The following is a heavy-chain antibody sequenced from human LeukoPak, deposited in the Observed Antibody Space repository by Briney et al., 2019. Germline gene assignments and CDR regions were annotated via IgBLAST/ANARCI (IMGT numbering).Heavy chain of an antibody. CDR3: ARVPPVGAMLFDP. J-gene: IGHJ5*02. Sequence: SVKVSCKASGGTFSRYAISWVRQAPGQGLELMGGIIPIFGTANYAQKFQGRVTITADESTSTAYMELSSLRSEDTAVYYCARVPPVGAMLFDPWGQGTLVTVSS. CDR2: IIPIFGTA. V-gene: IGHV1-69*13. CDR1: GGTFSRYA. D-gene: IGHD1-26*01.